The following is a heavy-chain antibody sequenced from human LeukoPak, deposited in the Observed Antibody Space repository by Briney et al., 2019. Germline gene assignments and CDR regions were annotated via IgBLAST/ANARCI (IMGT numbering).Heavy chain of an antibody. CDR2: ISGSAGST. D-gene: IGHD1-1*01. J-gene: IGHJ4*02. CDR3: AKALVVPGTGNY. CDR1: GFTVFTNH. V-gene: IGHV3-23*01. Sequence: GGSLSLSCAASGFTVFTNHMSWVSTAPGKGRDWVSDISGSAGSTYYADSVKGRFAISRDNSKNTLYLQMNSLRAEDTAVYNCAKALVVPGTGNYWGQGTLVTVSS.